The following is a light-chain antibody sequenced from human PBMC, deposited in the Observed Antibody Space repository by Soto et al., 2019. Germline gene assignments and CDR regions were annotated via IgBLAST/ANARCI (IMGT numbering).Light chain of an antibody. J-gene: IGKJ5*01. Sequence: DNQVTQSPSSLSSSLGDRVTITFQASQDISNYLNWYQQKLGKAPKLLIYDASNLETGVPSRFSGSGSGTDFTFTISSLQPEDIATYYCQQYSHLITFGQGTRLEIK. V-gene: IGKV1-33*01. CDR2: DAS. CDR3: QQYSHLIT. CDR1: QDISNY.